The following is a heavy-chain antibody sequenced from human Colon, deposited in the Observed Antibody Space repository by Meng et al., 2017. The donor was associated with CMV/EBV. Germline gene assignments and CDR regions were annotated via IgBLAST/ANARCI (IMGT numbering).Heavy chain of an antibody. CDR3: ARSNIGEYYGGNKGLFDY. D-gene: IGHD4-23*01. Sequence: ISSSRYYWGWLRQPPGKGLEWIASIYYSGSTYYNPSLKSRVTISVDTSKIQFSLKLSSVAAADTAVYYCARSNIGEYYGGNKGLFDYWGQGTLVTVSS. CDR1: ISSSRYY. CDR2: IYYSGST. J-gene: IGHJ4*02. V-gene: IGHV4-39*01.